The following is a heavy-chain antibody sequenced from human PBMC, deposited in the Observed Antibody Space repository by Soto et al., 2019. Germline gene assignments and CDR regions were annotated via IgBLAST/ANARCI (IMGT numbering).Heavy chain of an antibody. CDR3: AKGRDIVVVPAASYYSYGMDV. CDR1: GFTFSNYA. J-gene: IGHJ6*02. CDR2: ISSSGGST. V-gene: IGHV3-23*01. Sequence: PGGSLRLSCAASGFTFSNYAMSWVRQAPGKGLEWVSAISSSGGSTYYADSVKGRFTISRDNSKNTLYLQMNSLRAEDTAVYYCAKGRDIVVVPAASYYSYGMDVWCQGTTVTVSS. D-gene: IGHD2-2*01.